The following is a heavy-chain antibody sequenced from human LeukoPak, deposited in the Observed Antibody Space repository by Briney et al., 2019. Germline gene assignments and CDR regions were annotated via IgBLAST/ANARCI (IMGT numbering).Heavy chain of an antibody. CDR3: ARLNKPGWFDP. CDR2: IFYTGNT. J-gene: IGHJ5*02. CDR1: DTSISGSNYY. D-gene: IGHD1-14*01. V-gene: IGHV4-39*01. Sequence: SGPLSLTGTVPDTSISGSNYYWAWIRQPPGKGLEWIANIFYTGNTYYNPSLKSRVTISIDTSKNQFSLRLNSVTATDTAVYYCARLNKPGWFDPWGQGTLVTVSS.